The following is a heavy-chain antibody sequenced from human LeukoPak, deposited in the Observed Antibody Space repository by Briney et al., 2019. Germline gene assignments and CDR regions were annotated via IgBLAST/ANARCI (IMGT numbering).Heavy chain of an antibody. D-gene: IGHD2/OR15-2a*01. CDR2: IRYDGAYQ. CDR3: AKSEYSNTPDGHYFDY. J-gene: IGHJ4*02. Sequence: GGSLRLSCAASGFTFVAYDMHWVRQAPGKGLEWVAFIRYDGAYQKYADSVKGRFTISRDNSGSTLYLQMNSLRPEDTAIYYCAKSEYSNTPDGHYFDYWGPGTLVTVSS. V-gene: IGHV3-30*02. CDR1: GFTFVAYD.